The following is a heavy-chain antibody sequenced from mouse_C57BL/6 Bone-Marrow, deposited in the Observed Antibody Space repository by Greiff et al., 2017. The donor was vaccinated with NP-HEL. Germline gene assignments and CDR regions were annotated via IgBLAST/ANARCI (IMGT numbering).Heavy chain of an antibody. CDR1: GYSITSGYY. D-gene: IGHD2-4*01. CDR2: ISYDGSN. CDR3: ARAFYDYDY. J-gene: IGHJ2*01. V-gene: IGHV3-6*01. Sequence: VQLQQSGPGLVKPSQSLSLTCSVTGYSITSGYYWNWIRQFPGNKLEWMGYISYDGSNNYNPSLKNRISITRDTSKNQFFLKLNSVTTEDTATYYCARAFYDYDYWGQGTTLTVSS.